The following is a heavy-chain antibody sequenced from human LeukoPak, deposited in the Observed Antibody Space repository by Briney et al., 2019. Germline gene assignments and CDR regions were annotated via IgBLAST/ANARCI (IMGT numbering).Heavy chain of an antibody. D-gene: IGHD3-10*01. V-gene: IGHV3-30*02. CDR3: AKLQTGDVSDY. Sequence: GGSLRLSCAASGFTLGTYWMNWVRQAPGKGLEWVAFIHYDGSNKYYADSVKGRFTISRDNSRNTLYLQMSSLRAEDTAVYYCAKLQTGDVSDYWGQGTLVTVSS. CDR1: GFTLGTYW. J-gene: IGHJ4*02. CDR2: IHYDGSNK.